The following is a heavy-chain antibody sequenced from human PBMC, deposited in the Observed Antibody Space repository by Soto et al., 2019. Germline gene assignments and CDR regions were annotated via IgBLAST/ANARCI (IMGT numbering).Heavy chain of an antibody. CDR1: GVSITSYY. J-gene: IGHJ4*02. CDR3: AREDEDTAMGHFDY. Sequence: QVQLQESGPGLVKPSETLSLSCSVSGVSITSYYWNWIRQPPGKGLEWLGHIYYSGSTNYNPSPQSRVTISIDTSRNKFSLKLSSVTAADTAVYYCAREDEDTAMGHFDYWGQGTLVTVSS. CDR2: IYYSGST. V-gene: IGHV4-59*01. D-gene: IGHD5-18*01.